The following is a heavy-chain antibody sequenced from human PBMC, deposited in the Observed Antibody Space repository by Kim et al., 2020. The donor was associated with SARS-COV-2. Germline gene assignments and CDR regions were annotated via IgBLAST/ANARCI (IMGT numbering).Heavy chain of an antibody. D-gene: IGHD2-15*01. CDR3: TTDSPQVRLGYCSGGSCYYAFDI. V-gene: IGHV3-15*01. J-gene: IGHJ3*02. CDR1: GFTFSNAW. Sequence: GGSLRLSCAASGFTFSNAWMSWVRQAPGKGLEWVGRIKSKTDGGTTDYAAPVKGRFTISRDDSKNTLYLQMNSLKTEDTAVYYCTTDSPQVRLGYCSGGSCYYAFDIWGQGTMVTVSS. CDR2: IKSKTDGGTT.